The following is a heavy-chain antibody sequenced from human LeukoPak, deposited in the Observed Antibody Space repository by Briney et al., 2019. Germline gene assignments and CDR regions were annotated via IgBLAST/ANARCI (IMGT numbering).Heavy chain of an antibody. CDR1: GYTFTNYV. CDR3: ARDPLFCSGGSCIPYYYGLDV. V-gene: IGHV1-3*01. Sequence: ASVKISCKASGYTFTNYVMHWVRQAPGQRLEWMRWSNGGNGNTKYSQKFQGRVTITRDTSASTAYMELSSLRSEDTAVYYCARDPLFCSGGSCIPYYYGLDVWGKGTTVTVSS. J-gene: IGHJ6*04. CDR2: SNGGNGNT. D-gene: IGHD2-15*01.